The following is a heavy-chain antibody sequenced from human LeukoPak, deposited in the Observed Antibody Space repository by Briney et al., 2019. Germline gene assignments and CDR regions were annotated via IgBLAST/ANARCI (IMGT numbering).Heavy chain of an antibody. V-gene: IGHV3-30*18. CDR2: VSYDGTNK. J-gene: IGHJ1*01. CDR1: GFTFSRFA. Sequence: GGSLRLSCVASGFTFSRFAMHWVRQAPGKGLEWVAFVSYDGTNKYYADSVKGRFTISKDNSKNTLYLQVNSLRAGDTALYYCTKWAAAVDAEFFQHWGQGTLVIVSS. D-gene: IGHD1-26*01. CDR3: TKWAAAVDAEFFQH.